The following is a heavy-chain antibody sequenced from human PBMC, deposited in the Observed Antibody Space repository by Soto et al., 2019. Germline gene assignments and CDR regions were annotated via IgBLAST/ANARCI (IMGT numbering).Heavy chain of an antibody. Sequence: SETLSLTCSVSVGSIGSVDNYCAWIRQAPWKGLEWIGSVYYVGSPFYNPSLKSRVTMSIDTTKNQFSLNLTSVTATDTAVYYCATIIIPGTRYTDLDPRGQGTSVTVYS. V-gene: IGHV4-39*01. D-gene: IGHD5-18*01. J-gene: IGHJ5*02. CDR3: ATIIIPGTRYTDLDP. CDR1: VGSIGSVDNY. CDR2: VYYVGSP.